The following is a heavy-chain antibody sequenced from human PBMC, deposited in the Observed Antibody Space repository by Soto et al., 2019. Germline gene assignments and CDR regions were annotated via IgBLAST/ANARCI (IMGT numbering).Heavy chain of an antibody. CDR2: IYYIGST. Sequence: PSETLSLTCTVSGDSVTSGNYYWTWIRQPPWNGLGWFFHIYYIGSTNYSPSLKSRVTISLNTPNHQFSLKVTSVTAADTAVYYCAMITVDTYMIYWFEPWGQGTLVTDSS. CDR1: GDSVTSGNYY. D-gene: IGHD3-16*01. CDR3: AMITVDTYMIYWFEP. J-gene: IGHJ5*01. V-gene: IGHV4-61*01.